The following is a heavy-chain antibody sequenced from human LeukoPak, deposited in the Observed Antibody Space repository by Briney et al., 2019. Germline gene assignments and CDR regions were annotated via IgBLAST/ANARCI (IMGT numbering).Heavy chain of an antibody. J-gene: IGHJ3*02. CDR2: IIPIFGTA. CDR1: GGTFSSYA. Sequence: SVKVSCKASGGTFSSYAISWVRQAPGQGLEWMGGIIPIFGTANYTQKFQGRVTITADESTSTAYMELSSLRSEDTAVYYCARGGDYGPNDAFDIWGQGTMVTVSS. V-gene: IGHV1-69*13. CDR3: ARGGDYGPNDAFDI. D-gene: IGHD4-17*01.